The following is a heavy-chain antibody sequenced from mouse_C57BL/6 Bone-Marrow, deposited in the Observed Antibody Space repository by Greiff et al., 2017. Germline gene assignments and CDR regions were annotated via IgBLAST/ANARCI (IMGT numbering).Heavy chain of an antibody. Sequence: VQLQQSGAELVRPGASVKLSCTASGFNIKDYYMHWVKQRPEQGLEWIGWIDPENGDTEYASKFQGKATITADTSSNTAYLQLSSLTSEDTAYYYCSGLLSSLMDYWGQGTSVTVSS. CDR3: SGLLSSLMDY. V-gene: IGHV14-4*01. CDR1: GFNIKDYY. CDR2: IDPENGDT. J-gene: IGHJ4*01. D-gene: IGHD2-1*01.